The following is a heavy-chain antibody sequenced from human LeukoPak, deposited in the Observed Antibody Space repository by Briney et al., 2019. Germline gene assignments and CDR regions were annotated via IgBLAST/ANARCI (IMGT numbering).Heavy chain of an antibody. CDR1: GFTFSSYA. CDR3: AKVGLYYDFWSGHEVGAFDI. CDR2: ISYDGSNK. V-gene: IGHV3-30-3*01. J-gene: IGHJ3*02. Sequence: GGSLRLSCAASGFTFSSYAMHWVRQAPGKGLEWVAVISYDGSNKYYADSVKGRFTISRDNSKNTLYLQMNSLRAEDTAVYYCAKVGLYYDFWSGHEVGAFDIWGQGTMVTVSS. D-gene: IGHD3-3*01.